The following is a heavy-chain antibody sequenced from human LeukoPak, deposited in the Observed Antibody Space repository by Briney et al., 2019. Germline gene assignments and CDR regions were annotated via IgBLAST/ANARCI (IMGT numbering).Heavy chain of an antibody. V-gene: IGHV1-18*01. CDR3: ARAGFTMVRGAKDF. J-gene: IGHJ4*02. Sequence: ASVKVSCKASGYTFTNHGISWVRQAPGQGLEWIGWISAYTFKTSYAQRFQGRVTVTTETSTSTAYLELKSLRSDDTAVYYCARAGFTMVRGAKDFWGQGTLVTVPS. CDR1: GYTFTNHG. CDR2: ISAYTFKT. D-gene: IGHD3-10*01.